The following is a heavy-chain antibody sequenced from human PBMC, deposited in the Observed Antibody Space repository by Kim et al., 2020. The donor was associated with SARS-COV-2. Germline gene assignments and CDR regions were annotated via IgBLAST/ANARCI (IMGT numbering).Heavy chain of an antibody. J-gene: IGHJ6*02. Sequence: GGSLRLSCAASGFTFSSYGMHWVRQAPGKGLEWVAVIWYDGSNKYYAESVKGRFTISRDNSKNTLYLQMNSLRAEDTAVYYCARGGPMNCSGGSCYYYYGMDVWGQGTTVTVSS. CDR1: GFTFSSYG. CDR3: ARGGPMNCSGGSCYYYYGMDV. V-gene: IGHV3-33*01. CDR2: IWYDGSNK. D-gene: IGHD2-15*01.